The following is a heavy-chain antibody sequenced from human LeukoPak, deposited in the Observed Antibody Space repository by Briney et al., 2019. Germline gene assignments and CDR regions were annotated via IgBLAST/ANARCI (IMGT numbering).Heavy chain of an antibody. V-gene: IGHV1-2*06. CDR2: INPNSGGT. D-gene: IGHD6-19*01. CDR1: GYTFTGYY. Sequence: GASVKVSCEAAGYTFTGYYMHWVRQAPGQALEWMGRINPNSGGTNYAQKFQGRVTMTRDTSISTAYMELSRLRSDDTAVYYCARDPYRIAVAGTDWFDPWGQGTLVTVPS. J-gene: IGHJ5*02. CDR3: ARDPYRIAVAGTDWFDP.